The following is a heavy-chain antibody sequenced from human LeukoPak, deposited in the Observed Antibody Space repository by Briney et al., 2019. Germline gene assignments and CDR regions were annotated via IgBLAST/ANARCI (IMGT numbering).Heavy chain of an antibody. CDR2: ISYDGTSK. CDR1: GTIFIAHA. D-gene: IGHD2-21*01. Sequence: GGSRRLSCVAPGTIFIAHAMNWVRQAPGKGLEWVAYISYDGTSKEYAESVQGRFTISRDNSKNTMYLQMNSLRGEDTAVYHCARDRLLEDRDFHYYYYMDVWGRGTTVTVSS. J-gene: IGHJ6*03. CDR3: ARDRLLEDRDFHYYYYMDV. V-gene: IGHV3-33*01.